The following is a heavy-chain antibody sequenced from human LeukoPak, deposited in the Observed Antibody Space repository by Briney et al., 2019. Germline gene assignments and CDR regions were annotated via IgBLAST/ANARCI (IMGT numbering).Heavy chain of an antibody. Sequence: GGSLRLSRAASGFTFSSYGMHWVRQAPGKGLEWVAVISYDGSNKYYADSVKGRFTISRDNSKNTLYLQMNSLRAEDTAVYYCAKDEMVRGVIIARIDAFDIWGQGTMVTVSS. V-gene: IGHV3-30*18. CDR1: GFTFSSYG. D-gene: IGHD3-10*01. J-gene: IGHJ3*02. CDR3: AKDEMVRGVIIARIDAFDI. CDR2: ISYDGSNK.